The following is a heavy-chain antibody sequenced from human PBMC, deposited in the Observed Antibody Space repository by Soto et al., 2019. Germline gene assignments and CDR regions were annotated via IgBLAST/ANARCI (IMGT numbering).Heavy chain of an antibody. Sequence: QVQLVESGGGVVQPGRSLRLSCAASGFTFSSYAMHWVRQAPGKGLERAAVISYDGSNKYYADSVKGRFTISRDNSKNTLYLQMNSLRAEDTAVYYCAREQQNWYFDLWGRGTLVTVSS. D-gene: IGHD5-18*01. J-gene: IGHJ2*01. V-gene: IGHV3-30-3*01. CDR3: AREQQNWYFDL. CDR2: ISYDGSNK. CDR1: GFTFSSYA.